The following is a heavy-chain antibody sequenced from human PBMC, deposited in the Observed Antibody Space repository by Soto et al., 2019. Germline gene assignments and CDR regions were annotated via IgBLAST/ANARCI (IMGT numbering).Heavy chain of an antibody. D-gene: IGHD3-3*01. CDR2: IIPILGIE. V-gene: IGHV1-69*04. J-gene: IGHJ6*02. CDR1: GDTFSSST. CDR3: ARDGWFSALRIPFGLDV. Sequence: SVKVSCKASGDTFSSSTITWVRQAPGQGIEWMGRIIPILGIENYAQKFQGRVTMTRDTSTSTVYMELSSLTSEDTALYYCARDGWFSALRIPFGLDVWGQGTTVTVSS.